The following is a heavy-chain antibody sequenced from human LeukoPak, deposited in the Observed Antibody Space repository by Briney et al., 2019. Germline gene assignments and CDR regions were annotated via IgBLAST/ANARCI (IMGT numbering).Heavy chain of an antibody. CDR2: IKTDGSST. Sequence: GGSLRLSCAASGFTFSRYWMHWVRQAPGKGLVWVSRIKTDGSSTSYADFVKGRFTISRDNAKNTLYLQMNSLRAEDTAVYYCASLQNVPSYYYYYVMDVWGQGTTVTVSS. CDR1: GFTFSRYW. CDR3: ASLQNVPSYYYYYVMDV. J-gene: IGHJ6*02. V-gene: IGHV3-74*01. D-gene: IGHD2/OR15-2a*01.